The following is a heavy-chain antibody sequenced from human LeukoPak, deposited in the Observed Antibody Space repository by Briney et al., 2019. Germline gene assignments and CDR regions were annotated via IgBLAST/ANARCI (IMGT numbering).Heavy chain of an antibody. D-gene: IGHD3-22*01. CDR3: ASFGPYDISGYPPIYYYYCMDV. J-gene: IGHJ6*03. Sequence: GGSLRLSCAASGFTFSSYWMHWVRQAPGKGLVWVSRINSDGSSTTYADSVKGRFTISRDNAKNTLYLQMNSLRAEDTAVYYCASFGPYDISGYPPIYYYYCMDVWGKGTTVTVSS. CDR1: GFTFSSYW. V-gene: IGHV3-74*01. CDR2: INSDGSST.